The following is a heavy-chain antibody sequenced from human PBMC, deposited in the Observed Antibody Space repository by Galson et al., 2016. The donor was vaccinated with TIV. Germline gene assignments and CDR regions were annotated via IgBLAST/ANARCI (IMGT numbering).Heavy chain of an antibody. J-gene: IGHJ4*02. CDR1: TFTFRSYG. CDR3: VKDRGYAENRGAFDY. V-gene: IGHV3-30*02. CDR2: IRHDGSER. Sequence: LSCAVSTFTFRSYGMHWVRQAPGKGLEWVAFIRHDGSERFHPDSVKGRFTISRDNSKNTLDLQMNSLRAEDTAVYYCVKDRGYAENRGAFDYWGQGSLVTVSS. D-gene: IGHD2-8*01.